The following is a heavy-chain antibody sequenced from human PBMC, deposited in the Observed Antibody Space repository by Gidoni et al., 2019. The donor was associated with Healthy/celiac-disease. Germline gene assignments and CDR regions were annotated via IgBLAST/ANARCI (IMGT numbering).Heavy chain of an antibody. CDR2: ISYDGSNK. V-gene: IGHV3-30*03. Sequence: QVQLVESGGGVVQPGRSLRLSCAASGFTFSSYGMHWVRQAPGKGLEWVAVISYDGSNKYYADSVKGRFTIFRDNSKNTLYLQMNSLRAEDTAVYYCARDPTPSDYYYGMDVWGQGTTVTVSS. CDR3: ARDPTPSDYYYGMDV. J-gene: IGHJ6*02. CDR1: GFTFSSYG.